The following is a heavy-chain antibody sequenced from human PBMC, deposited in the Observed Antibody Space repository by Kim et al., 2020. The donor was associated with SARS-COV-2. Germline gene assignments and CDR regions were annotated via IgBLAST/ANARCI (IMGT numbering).Heavy chain of an antibody. D-gene: IGHD2-15*01. Sequence: GGSLRLSCAASGFSISRYAMSWVRQAPGKGLEWVSAIDDADGETYYADSVKDRFTISRDNSKNTLHLQLNRLSADDTAVYYCARAISRWAAAAGGHGSL. J-gene: IGHJ4*03. V-gene: IGHV3-23*01. CDR1: GFSISRYA. CDR2: IDDADGET. CDR3: ARAISRWAAAA.